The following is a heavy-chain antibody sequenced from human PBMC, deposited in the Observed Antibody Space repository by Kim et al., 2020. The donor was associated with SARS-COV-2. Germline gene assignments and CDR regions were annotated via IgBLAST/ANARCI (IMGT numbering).Heavy chain of an antibody. J-gene: IGHJ2*01. CDR1: GGSFSGYY. CDR2: INHSGST. CDR3: ARGPLGYYDSSGYRRWYFDL. Sequence: SETLSLTCAVYGGSFSGYYWSWIRQPPGKGLEWIGEINHSGSTNYNPSLKSRVTISVDTSKNQFSLKLSSVTAADTAVYYCARGPLGYYDSSGYRRWYFDLWGRGTLVTVSS. D-gene: IGHD3-22*01. V-gene: IGHV4-34*01.